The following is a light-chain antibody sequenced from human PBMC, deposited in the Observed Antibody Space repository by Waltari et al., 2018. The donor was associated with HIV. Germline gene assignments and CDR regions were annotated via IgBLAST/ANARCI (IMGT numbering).Light chain of an antibody. J-gene: IGLJ3*02. Sequence: NFKLTQPLSVSESPGKTVTISCTRSSGKIASNYVQWYQQRPGSAPTTVISADNQRPSGVPDRFSSSIYSSSNSASLTISGLKTEDEADYYCQSYDSNDPWVFGGGTKLTVL. CDR1: SGKIASNY. V-gene: IGLV6-57*04. CDR2: ADN. CDR3: QSYDSNDPWV.